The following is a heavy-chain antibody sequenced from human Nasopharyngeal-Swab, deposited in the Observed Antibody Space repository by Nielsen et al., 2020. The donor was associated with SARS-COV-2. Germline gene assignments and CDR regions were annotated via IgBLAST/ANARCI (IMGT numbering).Heavy chain of an antibody. D-gene: IGHD6-19*01. CDR2: IYHRGST. V-gene: IGHV4-4*02. Sequence: VRQAPGKGLEWIGEIYHRGSTNYNPSLRSRVTISVDKSKNKFSLKLSSVTAACTAVYYCASLYSSGWPRPGYWGQGTLVTVSS. J-gene: IGHJ4*02. CDR3: ASLYSSGWPRPGY.